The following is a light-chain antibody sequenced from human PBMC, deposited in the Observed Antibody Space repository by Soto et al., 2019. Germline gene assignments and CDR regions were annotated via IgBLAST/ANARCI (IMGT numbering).Light chain of an antibody. CDR2: GAS. CDR1: QSVGSNY. V-gene: IGKV3-20*01. J-gene: IGKJ4*01. CDR3: QQANSFPLT. Sequence: EIEFTQSPVTLSLSPGERASLSFSSSQSVGSNYLAWYQQRPGQPPNLLIFGASHRAPDIPDRFSGSGSGTDFTLTISSLQPEDFATYYCQQANSFPLTFGGGTKVDI.